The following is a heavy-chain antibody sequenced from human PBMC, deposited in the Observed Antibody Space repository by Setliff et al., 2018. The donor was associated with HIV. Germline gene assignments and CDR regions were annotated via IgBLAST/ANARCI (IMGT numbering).Heavy chain of an antibody. J-gene: IGHJ3*02. D-gene: IGHD2-2*01. CDR3: ARAGGGATDQAFDI. CDR2: IDPNSGAT. V-gene: IGHV1-46*01. Sequence: GASVKVSCKAFGYTFTSYFLHWVRQAPGQGLEWLGIIDPNSGATNNAQKLQGRLTVTTDTSTGTLYMELSNLRSDDSAVYYCARAGGGATDQAFDIWGQGTMVTVSS. CDR1: GYTFTSYF.